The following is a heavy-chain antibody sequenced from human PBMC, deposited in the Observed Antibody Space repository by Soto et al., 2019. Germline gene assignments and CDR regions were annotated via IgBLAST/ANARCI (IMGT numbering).Heavy chain of an antibody. Sequence: SVKVSCEASVGTFSSYAISWVRQAPGQGLEWMGGIIPIFGTANYAQKFQGRVTITADESTSTAYMELSSLRSEDTAVYYCARVSRIVVPAGAYYYYYGMDVWGQGTTVTVSS. D-gene: IGHD2-2*01. J-gene: IGHJ6*02. CDR2: IIPIFGTA. CDR1: VGTFSSYA. V-gene: IGHV1-69*13. CDR3: ARVSRIVVPAGAYYYYYGMDV.